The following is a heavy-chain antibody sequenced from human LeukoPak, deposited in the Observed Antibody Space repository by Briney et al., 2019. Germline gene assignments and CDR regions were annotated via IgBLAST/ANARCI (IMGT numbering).Heavy chain of an antibody. J-gene: IGHJ4*02. CDR2: ISGSGGST. Sequence: GGSLRLSCAASGFTFSSYAMSWVRQAPGKGLEWVSAISGSGGSTYYADSMKGWFTISRDNSKNTLYLQMNSLRAEDTAVYYCARLRTFGEFAFDYWGQGTLVTVSS. CDR1: GFTFSSYA. V-gene: IGHV3-23*01. D-gene: IGHD3-10*01. CDR3: ARLRTFGEFAFDY.